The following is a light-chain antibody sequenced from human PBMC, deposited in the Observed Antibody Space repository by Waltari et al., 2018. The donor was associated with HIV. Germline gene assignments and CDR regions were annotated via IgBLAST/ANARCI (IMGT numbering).Light chain of an antibody. V-gene: IGLV1-40*01. J-gene: IGLJ1*01. CDR1: NSNIGAGFD. CDR2: ATP. CDR3: QSYDSSLSGYV. Sequence: QSVLTQPPSVSGAPGQRVTISCTGSNSNIGAGFDVHWYQQLPGTAPKLLIYATPKRPSGVPDRFSGSKSGTSASLAITGLQAEDEADYYCQSYDSSLSGYVFATGTRVTVL.